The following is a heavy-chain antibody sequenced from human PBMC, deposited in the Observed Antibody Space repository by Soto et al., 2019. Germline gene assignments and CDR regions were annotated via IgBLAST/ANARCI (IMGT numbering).Heavy chain of an antibody. D-gene: IGHD6-13*01. CDR2: IIPIFGTA. J-gene: IGHJ6*02. Sequence: GASVKVSCKASGGTFSSYAISWVRQAPGQGLEWMGGIIPIFGTANYAQKFQGRVTITADESTSTAYMELSSLRSEDTAVYYCARVSSWERRYYGMDVWGQGTTVTVSS. CDR1: GGTFSSYA. CDR3: ARVSSWERRYYGMDV. V-gene: IGHV1-69*13.